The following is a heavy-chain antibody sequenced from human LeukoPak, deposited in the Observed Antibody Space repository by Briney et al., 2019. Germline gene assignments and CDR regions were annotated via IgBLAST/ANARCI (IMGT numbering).Heavy chain of an antibody. J-gene: IGHJ4*02. CDR2: MHPSGST. CDR1: GGSFSGYY. V-gene: IGHV4-34*01. CDR3: ARGADRAKIAY. Sequence: KPSETLSLTCAVYGGSFSGYYWSWIRQPPGKGLEWIGEMHPSGSTNYNPSLKNRVTISLDTSKNQFSLNLSSVTAAGTAVYYCARGADRAKIAYWGQGTLVLVSS.